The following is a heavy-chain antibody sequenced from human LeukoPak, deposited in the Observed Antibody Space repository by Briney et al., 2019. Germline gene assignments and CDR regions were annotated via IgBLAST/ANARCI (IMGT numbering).Heavy chain of an antibody. J-gene: IGHJ4*02. V-gene: IGHV3-23*01. CDR2: ISEKGGST. CDR3: AKRGVVIQVILVGFHREAYYFDS. D-gene: IGHD3-22*01. CDR1: GFTFGSYA. Sequence: GCLTLSFATSGFTFGSYAMGSGRQAPGEGRGWVEGISEKGGSTNYADSVKGRFTISSDKPKNTLHLQMNSLRAEVTAVYFTAKRGVVIQVILVGFHREAYYFDSWGQGALVTVSS.